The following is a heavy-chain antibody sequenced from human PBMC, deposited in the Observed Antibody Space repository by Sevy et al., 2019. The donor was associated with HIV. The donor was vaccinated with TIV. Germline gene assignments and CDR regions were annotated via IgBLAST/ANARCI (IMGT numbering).Heavy chain of an antibody. CDR3: ASDPASRSGYSYGYQPSPDGGYFDY. J-gene: IGHJ4*02. D-gene: IGHD5-18*01. CDR1: GFTFSSYA. CDR2: ISYDGSNK. V-gene: IGHV3-30-3*01. Sequence: GGSLRLSCAASGFTFSSYAMHWVRQAPGNGLEWVAVISYDGSNKYYADSVKGRFTISRDNSKNTLYLQMNSLRAEDTAVYYFASDPASRSGYSYGYQPSPDGGYFDYSGQRTMVTVSS.